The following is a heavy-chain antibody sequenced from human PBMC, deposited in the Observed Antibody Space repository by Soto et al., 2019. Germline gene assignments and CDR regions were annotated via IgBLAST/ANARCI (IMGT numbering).Heavy chain of an antibody. CDR3: TRGPRSTSTGTGPF. V-gene: IGHV3-30*07. CDR1: GFTFSSYA. CDR2: IYDDGINK. J-gene: IGHJ4*02. Sequence: GGSLRLSCAASGFTFSSYAMHWVRQAPGKGPEWVSGIYDDGINKYYADSVKGRFTISRDNAKNTLYLQMNALRVEDTAFYYCTRGPRSTSTGTGPFCGQGTLVTVSS. D-gene: IGHD1-1*01.